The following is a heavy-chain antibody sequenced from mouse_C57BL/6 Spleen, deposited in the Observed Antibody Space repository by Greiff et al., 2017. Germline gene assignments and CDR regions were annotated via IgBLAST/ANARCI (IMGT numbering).Heavy chain of an antibody. V-gene: IGHV5-17*01. J-gene: IGHJ3*01. CDR2: ISSGSSTL. CDR1: GFTFSDYG. D-gene: IGHD2-4*01. Sequence: EVKVVESGGGLVKPGGSLKLSCAASGFTFSDYGMNWVRQAPEKGLEWVAYISSGSSTLFYADTVKGRFTISRDNAKNTLFLQMTILRSEDTALYYCARNDYDGNWFAYWGQGTLVTVSA. CDR3: ARNDYDGNWFAY.